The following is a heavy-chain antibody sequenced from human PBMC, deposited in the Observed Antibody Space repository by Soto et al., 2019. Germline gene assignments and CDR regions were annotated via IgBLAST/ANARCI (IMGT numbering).Heavy chain of an antibody. J-gene: IGHJ4*02. D-gene: IGHD1-20*01. V-gene: IGHV4-39*02. Sequence: SETLSLTCTVSGGSISRSSYYWGWIRQPPGKGLEWIGNIYYSGNTYYNPSLQSRVTISVDTSKNHFSLKLTSATAADTAVYYCARRITRPERFDYWGQEALVTVSS. CDR1: GGSISRSSYY. CDR2: IYYSGNT. CDR3: ARRITRPERFDY.